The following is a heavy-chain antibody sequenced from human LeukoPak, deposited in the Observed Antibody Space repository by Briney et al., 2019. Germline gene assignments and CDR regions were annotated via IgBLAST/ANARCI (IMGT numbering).Heavy chain of an antibody. J-gene: IGHJ4*02. CDR1: GFTFSSYW. D-gene: IGHD3-22*01. Sequence: GGSLRLSCAASGFTFSSYWMRWVRQAPGKGLVWVSRIKSDGSSTSYADSVKGRFTISRDNAKNTLFLQMNSLRAEDTAVYYCATVLFSGYGLDSWGQGTLVTVSS. CDR2: IKSDGSST. V-gene: IGHV3-74*01. CDR3: ATVLFSGYGLDS.